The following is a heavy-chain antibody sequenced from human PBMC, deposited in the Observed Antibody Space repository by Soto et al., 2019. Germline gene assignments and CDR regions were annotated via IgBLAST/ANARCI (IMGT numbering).Heavy chain of an antibody. Sequence: QITLKESDPTLVRPAQTLTLTCDFSGFSLSTYHMGVTWIRQPPGKALEWLALIYWVNDKRYSPSLKDRHANSKDTTSNQVVLTTTNIDPRDSATYFCAHAGDYDLLTFDHWGAVTVVTVSS. CDR1: GFSLSTYHMG. CDR3: AHAGDYDLLTFDH. V-gene: IGHV2-5*02. D-gene: IGHD4-17*01. CDR2: IYWVNDK. J-gene: IGHJ4*02.